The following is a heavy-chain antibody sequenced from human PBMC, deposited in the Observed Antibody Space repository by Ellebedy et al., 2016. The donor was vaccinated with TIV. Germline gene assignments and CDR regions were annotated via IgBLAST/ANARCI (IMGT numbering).Heavy chain of an antibody. Sequence: GGSLRLXXAASGSTFSSYWMHWVRQAPGKGLEWVSAISGSGGSTYYADSVKGRFTISRDNSKNTLYLQMDSLRAEDTAVYYCAREVPASGYALDYWGQGTLVTVSS. J-gene: IGHJ4*02. V-gene: IGHV3-23*01. CDR1: GSTFSSYW. CDR3: AREVPASGYALDY. CDR2: ISGSGGST. D-gene: IGHD2-2*01.